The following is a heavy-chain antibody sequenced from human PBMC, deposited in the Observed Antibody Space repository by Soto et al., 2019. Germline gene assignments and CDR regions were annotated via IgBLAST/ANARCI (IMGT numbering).Heavy chain of an antibody. J-gene: IGHJ6*03. Sequence: QVQLQESGPGLVKPSQTLSLTCTVSGGPINSGGYYWTWTRQPPGKGLEWIGYIHYRGRTFYNPSRESRVIISVDISNKQFYLYVRSVTAADTAVDYCARFSSPGYYSRVVWGKGTTVTVAS. CDR1: GGPINSGGYY. V-gene: IGHV4-31*03. CDR2: IHYRGRT. CDR3: ARFSSPGYYSRVV.